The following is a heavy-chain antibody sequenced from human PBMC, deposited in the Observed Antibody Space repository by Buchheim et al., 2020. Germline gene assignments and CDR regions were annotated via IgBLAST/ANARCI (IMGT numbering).Heavy chain of an antibody. CDR2: IWYDGSYK. D-gene: IGHD2-15*01. CDR1: GFTFSSYG. Sequence: QVQLVESGGGVVQPGRSLRLSCAASGFTFSSYGMHWVRQAPGKGLEWVAVIWYDGSYKYYADSVKGRFTISRANSQNTLFLQMNSLRAEDTAVYYCARDPLRLLALLYYHGMDVWGQGTT. V-gene: IGHV3-33*01. CDR3: ARDPLRLLALLYYHGMDV. J-gene: IGHJ6*02.